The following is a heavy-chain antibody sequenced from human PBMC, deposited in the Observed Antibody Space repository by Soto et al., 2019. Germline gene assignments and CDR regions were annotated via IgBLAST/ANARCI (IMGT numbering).Heavy chain of an antibody. D-gene: IGHD6-6*01. V-gene: IGHV1-69*01. CDR2: IIPFANAP. Sequence: QVQLVQSGAEVKRPGSSVKVSCKLSGATFISSAMNWLRQAPGLGLEWMGAIIPFANAPSYASDFRGRLTIAADESTRTAYLELSNLTSDDAAVYYCARAQPARPIDSWGQGILVAVSS. J-gene: IGHJ4*02. CDR3: ARAQPARPIDS. CDR1: GATFISSA.